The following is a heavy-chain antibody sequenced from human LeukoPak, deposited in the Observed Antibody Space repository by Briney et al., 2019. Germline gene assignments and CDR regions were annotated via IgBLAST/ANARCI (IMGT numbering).Heavy chain of an antibody. V-gene: IGHV3-7*01. CDR3: AKGRDYGDY. Sequence: GGSLTLSCAVSGFTFSSYWMNWVRQVPGQGLQWVANISQDGREKYYMDSMKGRLNISRDNTENSVFLQPTSLRPEDTGIYFCAKGRDYGDYWGQGTLVAVSS. CDR2: ISQDGREK. CDR1: GFTFSSYW. J-gene: IGHJ4*02.